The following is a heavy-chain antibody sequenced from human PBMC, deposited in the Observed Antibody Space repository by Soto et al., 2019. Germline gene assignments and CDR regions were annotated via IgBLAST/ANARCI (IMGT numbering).Heavy chain of an antibody. CDR3: ARTLVAGQYYYGMDV. Sequence: QVQLVESGGGVVQPGRSLRLSCAASGFTFSSYAMHWVRQAPGKGLEWVAVISYDGSNKYYADSMKGRFTISRDNSKNTLYLQMNSLRAEDTAVYYCARTLVAGQYYYGMDVWGQGTTVTVSS. V-gene: IGHV3-30-3*01. D-gene: IGHD6-19*01. CDR1: GFTFSSYA. J-gene: IGHJ6*02. CDR2: ISYDGSNK.